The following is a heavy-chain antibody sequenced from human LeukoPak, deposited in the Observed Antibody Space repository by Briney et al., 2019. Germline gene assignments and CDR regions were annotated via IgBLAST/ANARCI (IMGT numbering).Heavy chain of an antibody. CDR2: INHSGST. CDR1: GGSFSGYY. J-gene: IGHJ6*03. D-gene: IGHD2-2*01. CDR3: ARVGFSIVVVPADSYYYYYYMDV. V-gene: IGHV4-34*01. Sequence: PSETLSLTCAVYGGSFSGYYWSWIRQPPGKGLEWIGEINHSGSTNYNPSLKSRVTISVDTSKNQFSLKLSSVTAADTAVYYCARVGFSIVVVPADSYYYYYYMDVWGKGTTVTVSS.